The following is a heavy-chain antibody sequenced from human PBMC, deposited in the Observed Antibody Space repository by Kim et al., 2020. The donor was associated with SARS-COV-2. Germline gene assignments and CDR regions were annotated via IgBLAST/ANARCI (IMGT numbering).Heavy chain of an antibody. Sequence: SVKVSCKASGGTFTSFAVSWVRQAPGQGLEWMGMIIPIFDRANFAQQFQGRVTITADAPTSTVYLDLSSLRSEDTAVYYFAPIPRAGGGYEYNMDVWGQGTAVTVSS. J-gene: IGHJ6*02. CDR3: APIPRAGGGYEYNMDV. CDR2: IIPIFDRA. D-gene: IGHD2-21*01. V-gene: IGHV1-69*13. CDR1: GGTFTSFA.